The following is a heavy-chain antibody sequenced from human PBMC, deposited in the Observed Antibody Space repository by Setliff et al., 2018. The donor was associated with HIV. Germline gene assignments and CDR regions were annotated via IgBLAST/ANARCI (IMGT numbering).Heavy chain of an antibody. V-gene: IGHV3-15*01. D-gene: IGHD6-13*01. Sequence: PGGSLRLSCEASGFTFSNAWMSWVRQAPGKGLEWVGRIKSKTDGGTTDYAAPVKGRFTISRDDSKNTLYLQMNSLKTEDTAVYYCTAALQQQVVRWFDPWGQGTLVTVSS. CDR3: TAALQQQVVRWFDP. CDR1: GFTFSNAW. J-gene: IGHJ5*02. CDR2: IKSKTDGGTT.